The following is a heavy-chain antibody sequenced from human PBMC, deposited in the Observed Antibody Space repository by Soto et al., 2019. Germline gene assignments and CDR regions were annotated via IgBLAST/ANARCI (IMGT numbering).Heavy chain of an antibody. CDR1: GGTFSSYA. Sequence: SVKVSCKASGGTFSSYAISWVRQAPGQGLEWMGGIIPIFGTANYAQKFQGRVTITADESTSTAYMELSSLRSEDTAVYYCARDRSKSSLLSLFDYWGQGTLVTVSS. CDR3: ARDRSKSSLLSLFDY. J-gene: IGHJ4*02. CDR2: IIPIFGTA. D-gene: IGHD6-13*01. V-gene: IGHV1-69*13.